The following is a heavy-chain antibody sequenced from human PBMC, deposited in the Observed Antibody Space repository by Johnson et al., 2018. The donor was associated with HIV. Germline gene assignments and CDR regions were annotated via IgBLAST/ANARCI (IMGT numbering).Heavy chain of an antibody. Sequence: QVLLVESWGGLVQPGRSLRLSCAASGFTFSSYAMHWVRQAPGKGLEWVAVISYDGSNKYYLDSVKGRFTISRDNAKNSLYLQMDSLRAEDTAVYYCARDYYDLPWGYDAFDIWGQGTMVTVSS. J-gene: IGHJ3*02. CDR1: GFTFSSYA. CDR2: ISYDGSNK. D-gene: IGHD3-22*01. CDR3: ARDYYDLPWGYDAFDI. V-gene: IGHV3-30*04.